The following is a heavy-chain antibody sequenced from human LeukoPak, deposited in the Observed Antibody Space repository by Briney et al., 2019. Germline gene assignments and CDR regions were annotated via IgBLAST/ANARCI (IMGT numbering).Heavy chain of an antibody. CDR1: GGSISSYY. CDR2: IYYSGST. D-gene: IGHD2-8*02. V-gene: IGHV4-59*01. Sequence: SETLSLTCTVSGGSISSYYWSWIRQPPGKGLEWIGYIYYSGSTNYNPSLKSRITISVDTSKNQFSLKLSSVTAADTAMYYCARLGGTGPLAAFDIWGQGTTVTVSS. J-gene: IGHJ3*02. CDR3: ARLGGTGPLAAFDI.